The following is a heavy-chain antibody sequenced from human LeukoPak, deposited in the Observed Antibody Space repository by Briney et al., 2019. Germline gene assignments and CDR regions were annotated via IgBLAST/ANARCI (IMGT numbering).Heavy chain of an antibody. CDR2: ISYGGSNK. CDR3: ARDLYSSKTNDAFVI. V-gene: IGHV3-30*04. Sequence: PGGSLRLSCAASGFTFSSYAMHWVRQAPGKGLEGVAVISYGGSNKYYADSVKGRFTISRDNSKNTLYLQMNSLRAEDTAVYYCARDLYSSKTNDAFVIWGRGTMVTVSS. D-gene: IGHD6-13*01. CDR1: GFTFSSYA. J-gene: IGHJ3*02.